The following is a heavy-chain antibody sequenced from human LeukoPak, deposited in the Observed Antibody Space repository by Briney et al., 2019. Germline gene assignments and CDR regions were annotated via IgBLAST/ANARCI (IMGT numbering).Heavy chain of an antibody. Sequence: ASVTVSCKASGYTFTGYYMHWVRQAPGQGLEWLGWINPNSGGTNYAQKFQGWVTMTRDTSISTAYMELSRLRSDDTAVYYCARAANPYCSGGSCYSGSTYYYGMDVWGKGTTVTVSS. D-gene: IGHD2-15*01. J-gene: IGHJ6*04. CDR3: ARAANPYCSGGSCYSGSTYYYGMDV. CDR1: GYTFTGYY. CDR2: INPNSGGT. V-gene: IGHV1-2*04.